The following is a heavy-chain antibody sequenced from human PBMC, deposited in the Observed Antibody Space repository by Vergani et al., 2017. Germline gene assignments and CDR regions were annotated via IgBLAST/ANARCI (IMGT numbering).Heavy chain of an antibody. Sequence: QEQLLQLGGGVVQPGGSLRLSCIGSGYTFGHFDMHWVRQAPGKGLAWVAFIRYDGSNPQYIDSVKGRFTISRDNSKDTLFLQMNGLRPEDTGTYFCAKKGGGLYYYGVDVWGQGTTITVSS. J-gene: IGHJ6*02. V-gene: IGHV3-30*02. D-gene: IGHD1-26*01. CDR1: GYTFGHFD. CDR3: AKKGGGLYYYGVDV. CDR2: IRYDGSNP.